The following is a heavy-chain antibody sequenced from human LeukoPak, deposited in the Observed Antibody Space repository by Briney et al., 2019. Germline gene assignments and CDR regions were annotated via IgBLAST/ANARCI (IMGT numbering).Heavy chain of an antibody. J-gene: IGHJ4*02. CDR1: RFSFSSYW. CDR3: ARDDYSGSI. Sequence: PGGSLRLCCEASRFSFSSYWMTWVRQPPGKGPEWVANIKQDESERYSVDSVKGRFTISRDNAKNSLYLQMNSLKAEDTAVYYCARDDYSGSIWGQGTLVTVSS. D-gene: IGHD6-19*01. V-gene: IGHV3-7*01. CDR2: IKQDESER.